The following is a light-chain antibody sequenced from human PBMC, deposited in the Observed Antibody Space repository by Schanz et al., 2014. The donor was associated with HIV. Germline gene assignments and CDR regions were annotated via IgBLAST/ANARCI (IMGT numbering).Light chain of an antibody. Sequence: QSALAQPASVSGSPGQSITISCTGTSNDVGTTDRVSWYQQHPDKAPKLMIYEVSERPPGVSSRFSGSKSANTASLTISGLQAEDEADYYCSSYTSSSTWVFGGGTKLTV. CDR2: EVS. V-gene: IGLV2-14*02. CDR1: SNDVGTTDR. J-gene: IGLJ3*02. CDR3: SSYTSSSTWV.